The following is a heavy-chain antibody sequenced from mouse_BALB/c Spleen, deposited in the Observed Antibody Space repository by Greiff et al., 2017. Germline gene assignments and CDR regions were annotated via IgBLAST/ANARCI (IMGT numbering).Heavy chain of an antibody. CDR2: ISYSGST. V-gene: IGHV3-8*02. D-gene: IGHD2-1*01. CDR1: GDSITSGY. Sequence: DVKLVESGPSLVKPSQTLSLTCSVTGDSITSGYWHWIRKFPGNKLEYMGYISYSGSTYYNPSLKSRITITRDTSKNQYYLQLNSVTTEDTATYYGARGGIYSRPYDYWGQGTTLTVSS. J-gene: IGHJ2*01. CDR3: ARGGIYSRPYDY.